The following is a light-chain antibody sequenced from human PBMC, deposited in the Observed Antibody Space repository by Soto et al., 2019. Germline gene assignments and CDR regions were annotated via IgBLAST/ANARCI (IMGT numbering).Light chain of an antibody. J-gene: IGKJ2*01. CDR1: QSVLYSSNNKKY. V-gene: IGKV4-1*01. CDR3: QQYYSTPRT. CDR2: WAS. Sequence: DIVMTQSPDSLAVSLGERATINCKSSQSVLYSSNNKKYLDWYQQKPGQPPKLLIYWASTRESGVPDRFSGSASGADFTLTISSLQAEDVAVYYCQQYYSTPRTFGQGTKREIK.